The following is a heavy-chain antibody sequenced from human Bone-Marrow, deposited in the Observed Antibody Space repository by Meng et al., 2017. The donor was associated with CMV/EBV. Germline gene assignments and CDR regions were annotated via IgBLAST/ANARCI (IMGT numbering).Heavy chain of an antibody. CDR2: INPSGGST. J-gene: IGHJ5*02. CDR3: ARGGEVELRGKYNSFDP. D-gene: IGHD1-7*01. Sequence: QVQLVQSGAEVKKPGASVKVSCKASGYTFTGYYMHWVRQAPGQGLEWMGRINPSGGSTSYAQKFLGRVTMTRDTSKSTVYMELSSLRSEDTAVYYCARGGEVELRGKYNSFDPWGQGTLVTVSS. V-gene: IGHV1-46*01. CDR1: GYTFTGYY.